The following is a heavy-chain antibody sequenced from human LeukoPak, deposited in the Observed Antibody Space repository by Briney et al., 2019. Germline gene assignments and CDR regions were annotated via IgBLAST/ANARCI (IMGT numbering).Heavy chain of an antibody. J-gene: IGHJ3*02. CDR3: AKVGYYDFWSGYGGAFDI. D-gene: IGHD3-3*01. V-gene: IGHV3-30*02. CDR2: IRYDGSNK. Sequence: GGYLRLYCAAYGFTLSSYGMHWLRQAPGKGLEGVAFIRYDGSNKYYADSVKGRFTISRDNSKNTMYLKMNSLRAEDTAVYYCAKVGYYDFWSGYGGAFDIWGQGTMVTVSS. CDR1: GFTLSSYG.